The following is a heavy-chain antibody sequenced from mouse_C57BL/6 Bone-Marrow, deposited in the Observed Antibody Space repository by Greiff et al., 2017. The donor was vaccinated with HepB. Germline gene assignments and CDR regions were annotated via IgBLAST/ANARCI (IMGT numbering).Heavy chain of an antibody. CDR3: ASNSNFPVTGWGDWYFDV. J-gene: IGHJ1*03. Sequence: VQLKQSGPGLVAPSQSLSITCTVSGFSLTSYAISWVRQPPGKGLEWLGVIWTGGGTNDNSAPKFRLSIRKDNSKSQVFVKMNSLQTDDTARYYCASNSNFPVTGWGDWYFDVWGTGTTVTVSS. CDR2: IWTGGGT. D-gene: IGHD2-3*01. CDR1: GFSLTSYA. V-gene: IGHV2-9-1*01.